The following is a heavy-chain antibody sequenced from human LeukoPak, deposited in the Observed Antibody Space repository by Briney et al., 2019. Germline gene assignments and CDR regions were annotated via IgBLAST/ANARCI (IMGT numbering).Heavy chain of an antibody. J-gene: IGHJ5*02. Sequence: GGSLRLSCAASGFTFSSYSMNWVRQAPGKGLEWVSSISSSSSYIYYADSVKGRFTISRDNAKNSLYLQMNSLRAEDTAVYYCARENSGSYVNWFDPWGQGTLVTVSS. CDR1: GFTFSSYS. D-gene: IGHD1-26*01. V-gene: IGHV3-21*01. CDR3: ARENSGSYVNWFDP. CDR2: ISSSSSYI.